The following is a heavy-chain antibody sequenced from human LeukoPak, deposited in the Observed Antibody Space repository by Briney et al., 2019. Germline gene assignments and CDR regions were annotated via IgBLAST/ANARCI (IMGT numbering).Heavy chain of an antibody. CDR2: INPNSGGT. V-gene: IGHV1-2*02. D-gene: IGHD5-18*01. CDR1: GYTFTAHD. CDR3: VRDPGSGYSFLYYFDY. J-gene: IGHJ4*02. Sequence: ASVKVSCKTSGYTFTAHDIFWVRQAAGQGLEWMGWINPNSGGTNYAQKFQGRVTMTRDTSISTAYMELSRLRSDDTAVYYCVRDPGSGYSFLYYFDYWGQGTLVTVSS.